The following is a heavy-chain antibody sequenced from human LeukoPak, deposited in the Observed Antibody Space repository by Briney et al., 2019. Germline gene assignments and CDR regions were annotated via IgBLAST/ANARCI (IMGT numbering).Heavy chain of an antibody. D-gene: IGHD3-22*01. CDR1: GFTFSSYA. CDR3: ARGYDSSGYYGDY. V-gene: IGHV3-30-3*01. J-gene: IGHJ4*02. CDR2: ISYDGSNK. Sequence: GGSLRLSCAASGFTFSSYAMHRVRQAPGKGLEWVAVISYDGSNKYYADSVKGRFTISRDNSKNTLYLQMNSLRAEDTAVYYCARGYDSSGYYGDYWGQGTLVTVSS.